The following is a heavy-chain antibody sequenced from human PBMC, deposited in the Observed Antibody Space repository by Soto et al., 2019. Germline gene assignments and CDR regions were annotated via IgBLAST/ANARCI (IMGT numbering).Heavy chain of an antibody. CDR2: IYYSGST. Sequence: QLQLQESGPGLVKPSETLSLTCTVSGGSISSSSYYWGWIRQPPGKGLEWIGSIYYSGSTYYNPSLKSRVTISVDTSKNQFSLKLSSVTAADTAVYYCARRRDYYDSSGYPSHAFDIWGQGTMVTVSS. CDR1: GGSISSSSYY. V-gene: IGHV4-39*01. CDR3: ARRRDYYDSSGYPSHAFDI. D-gene: IGHD3-22*01. J-gene: IGHJ3*02.